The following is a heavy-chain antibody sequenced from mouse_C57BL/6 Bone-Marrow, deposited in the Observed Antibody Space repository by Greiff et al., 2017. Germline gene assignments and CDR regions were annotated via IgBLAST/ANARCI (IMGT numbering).Heavy chain of an antibody. CDR2: IHPNSGST. CDR1: GYTFTSYW. Sequence: QVQLQQPGAELVKPGASVKLSCKASGYTFTSYWMHWVKQRPGQGLEWIGMIHPNSGSTNYNEKFKSKATLTVDKSSSTAYMQLSILTSEDSAVYYCARDYYGSSPYYFGYWGQGTTLTVAS. CDR3: ARDYYGSSPYYFGY. D-gene: IGHD1-1*01. J-gene: IGHJ2*01. V-gene: IGHV1-64*01.